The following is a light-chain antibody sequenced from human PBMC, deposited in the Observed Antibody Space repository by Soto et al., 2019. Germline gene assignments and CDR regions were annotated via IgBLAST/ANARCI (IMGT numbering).Light chain of an antibody. Sequence: QSALTQPASVSGSPGQSITISCTGTSSDVGGYNYVSWYQQHPGKAPKLMIYEVSNRPSGVSNRFSGSKSGNTASLTISGLQAEDEAEYYCSSYTSSSTSLVFGGGTKLTVL. CDR2: EVS. CDR1: SSDVGGYNY. J-gene: IGLJ3*02. V-gene: IGLV2-14*01. CDR3: SSYTSSSTSLV.